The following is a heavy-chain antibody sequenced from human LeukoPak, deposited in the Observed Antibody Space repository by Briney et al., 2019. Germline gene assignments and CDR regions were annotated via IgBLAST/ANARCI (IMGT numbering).Heavy chain of an antibody. Sequence: SETLSLTCTVSGDSITSTSYYWSWIRQPAGKGLEWIGRIYTSGSTNYNPSLKSRVTISVDTPKNQFSLKLSSVTAADTAVYYCARELVVLVAAENWFDPWGQGTLVTVSS. CDR3: ARELVVLVAAENWFDP. CDR2: IYTSGST. V-gene: IGHV4-61*02. D-gene: IGHD2-21*01. CDR1: GDSITSTSYY. J-gene: IGHJ5*02.